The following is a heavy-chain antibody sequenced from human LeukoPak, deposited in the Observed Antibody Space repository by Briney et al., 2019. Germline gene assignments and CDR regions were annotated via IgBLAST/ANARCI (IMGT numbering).Heavy chain of an antibody. CDR1: GFIFSSYE. Sequence: GGSLRLSCAASGFIFSSYEMNWVRQAPGKGLEWVSYISSSGTTIYYADSVKGRFTISRDNSKNTLYLQMNSLRAEDTAVYYCAKPYRDGLFVFWGQGTLVTVSS. CDR3: AKPYRDGLFVF. J-gene: IGHJ4*02. CDR2: ISSSGTTI. V-gene: IGHV3-48*03. D-gene: IGHD5-24*01.